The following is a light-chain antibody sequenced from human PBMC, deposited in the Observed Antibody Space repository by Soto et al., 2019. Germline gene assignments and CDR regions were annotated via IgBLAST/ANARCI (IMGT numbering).Light chain of an antibody. Sequence: DIQMTQSPSTLSASVGDRVTITCRASQNIGDWLAWYQQKPGKAPKLVIYDVASLESGVPSRFSASGSGTEFTLTTSGLQPDDFATSYCQPYSSYSGETFGQGTKLAIK. J-gene: IGKJ2*01. CDR2: DVA. CDR3: QPYSSYSGET. CDR1: QNIGDW. V-gene: IGKV1-5*01.